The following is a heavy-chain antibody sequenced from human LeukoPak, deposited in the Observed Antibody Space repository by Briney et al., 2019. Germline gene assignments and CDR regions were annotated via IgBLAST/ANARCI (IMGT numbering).Heavy chain of an antibody. J-gene: IGHJ6*03. CDR1: GFTFSSYA. D-gene: IGHD6-13*01. Sequence: PGRSLRLSCAASGFTFSSYAMHWVRQAPGKGLEWVANIKQDRSEKYYVDSVKGRFTVSRDNARNSLYLQMNSLSPEDTAVYYCARVKQRLVRLLGRDTTYNYYYYMDVWGKGTTVTVSS. CDR3: ARVKQRLVRLLGRDTTYNYYYYMDV. CDR2: IKQDRSEK. V-gene: IGHV3-7*01.